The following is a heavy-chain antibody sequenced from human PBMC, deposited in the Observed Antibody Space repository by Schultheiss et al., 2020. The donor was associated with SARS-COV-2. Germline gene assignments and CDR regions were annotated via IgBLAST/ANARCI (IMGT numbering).Heavy chain of an antibody. J-gene: IGHJ4*03. CDR1: GGSFSGYF. D-gene: IGHD6-13*01. Sequence: SETLSLTCAVYGGSFSGYFWGWIRQPPGKGLEWIGEISHSGSTNYNPSLKSRVTISIGTSKNQFSLKLSSVTAADTAVYYCARGFFGAAAGSFDYWGQGTTVTVSS. CDR2: ISHSGST. CDR3: ARGFFGAAAGSFDY. V-gene: IGHV4-34*01.